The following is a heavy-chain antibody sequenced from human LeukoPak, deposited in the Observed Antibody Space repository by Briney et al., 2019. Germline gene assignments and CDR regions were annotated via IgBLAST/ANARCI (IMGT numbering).Heavy chain of an antibody. V-gene: IGHV3-30*02. D-gene: IGHD1-26*01. Sequence: GGSLRLSCAASGFTFSSYSMNWVRQAPGKGLEWVAFIRYDGSNKYYADSVKGRFTISRDNSKNTLYLQMNSLRPEDTAVHYCAKAGGSGSYFDAFDIWGQGTMVTVSS. J-gene: IGHJ3*02. CDR1: GFTFSSYS. CDR3: AKAGGSGSYFDAFDI. CDR2: IRYDGSNK.